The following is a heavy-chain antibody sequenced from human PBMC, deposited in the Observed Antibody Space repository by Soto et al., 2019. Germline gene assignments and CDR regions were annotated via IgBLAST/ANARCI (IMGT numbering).Heavy chain of an antibody. CDR2: ISYDGSNK. CDR1: GFTFSSYG. J-gene: IGHJ5*02. D-gene: IGHD2-2*01. CDR3: AKDTASQWLDP. V-gene: IGHV3-30*18. Sequence: GGSLRLSCAASGFTFSSYGMHWVRQAPGKGLEWVAFISYDGSNKYYADSVKGRFTISRDNSKNTLYLQMNSLRAEDTAVYYCAKDTASQWLDPWGQGTLVTVSS.